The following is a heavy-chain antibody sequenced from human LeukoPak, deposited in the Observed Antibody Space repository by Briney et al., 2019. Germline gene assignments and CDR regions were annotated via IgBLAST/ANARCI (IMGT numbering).Heavy chain of an antibody. Sequence: GSLRLSCAASGFTFSSYAMSWVRQAPGKGLEWVAVIWYDGSNKYYADSVKGRFTISRDNSKNTLYLQMNSLRAEDTAVYYCARASDYYYYGMDVWGQGTTVTVSS. CDR1: GFTFSSYA. CDR2: IWYDGSNK. CDR3: ARASDYYYYGMDV. V-gene: IGHV3-33*08. J-gene: IGHJ6*02.